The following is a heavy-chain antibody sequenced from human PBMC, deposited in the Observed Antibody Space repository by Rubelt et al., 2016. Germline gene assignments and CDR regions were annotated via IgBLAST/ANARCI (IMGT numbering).Heavy chain of an antibody. J-gene: IGHJ4*02. Sequence: QLQLQESGPGLVKPSETLSLTCTVSGGSISSSSYYWGWIRQPPGKGLEWIGYIYYSGSTNYNPSLKSRVTISVDTSKNQLSLKLSSVTAADTAVYYCARGSRVGPTGDYWGQGTLVIVSS. D-gene: IGHD1-26*01. CDR3: ARGSRVGPTGDY. V-gene: IGHV4-61*05. CDR1: GGSISSSSYY. CDR2: IYYSGST.